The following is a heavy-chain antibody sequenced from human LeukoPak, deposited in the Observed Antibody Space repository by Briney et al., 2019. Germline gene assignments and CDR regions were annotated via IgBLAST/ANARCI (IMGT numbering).Heavy chain of an antibody. CDR2: ISSSRSYI. V-gene: IGHV3-21*01. J-gene: IGHJ4*02. D-gene: IGHD3-22*01. CDR3: ARDSDRYYYDSSGYYDY. CDR1: GFTFSSYS. Sequence: GGSLRLSCAASGFTFSSYSKNWVRQAPGKGLEWVSSISSSRSYIYYADSVKGRFTISRDNAKNSLYLQMNSLRAEDTAVYYCARDSDRYYYDSSGYYDYWGQGTLVTVSS.